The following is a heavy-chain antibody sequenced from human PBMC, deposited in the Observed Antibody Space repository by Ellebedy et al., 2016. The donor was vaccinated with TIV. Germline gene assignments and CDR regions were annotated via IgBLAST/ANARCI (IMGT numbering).Heavy chain of an antibody. J-gene: IGHJ4*02. CDR1: GGCFNSYY. Sequence: SETLSLXCSVSGGCFNSYYLTWIRQPPGKGLEWIGHFTHIGTTNYNPSLQSRVAMSLDSSKTQFSLELNSVTAADTAVYFCARSCSPSCWECLEYWGQGVLVTVSS. CDR2: FTHIGTT. D-gene: IGHD2-2*01. V-gene: IGHV4-59*13. CDR3: ARSCSPSCWECLEY.